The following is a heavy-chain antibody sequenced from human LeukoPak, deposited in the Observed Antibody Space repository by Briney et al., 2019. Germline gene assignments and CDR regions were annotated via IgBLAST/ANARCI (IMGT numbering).Heavy chain of an antibody. D-gene: IGHD6-13*01. CDR2: IYYSGST. CDR1: GGSISSGGYS. V-gene: IGHV4-31*03. Sequence: SETLSLTCTVSGGSISSGGYSWSWIRQHPGKGLEWIGYIYYSGSTYYNPSLKSRVTISVDTSKNQFSLKLSSVTAADTAVYYCASGYSSFDSWGQGTLVTVSS. CDR3: ASGYSSFDS. J-gene: IGHJ4*02.